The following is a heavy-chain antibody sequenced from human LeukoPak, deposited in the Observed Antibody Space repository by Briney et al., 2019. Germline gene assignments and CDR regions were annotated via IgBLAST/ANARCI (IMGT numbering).Heavy chain of an antibody. CDR1: GGTFSSYA. V-gene: IGHV1-69*04. CDR2: IIPIFGIA. CDR3: ARNYYGGDDD. Sequence: GSSVKVSCKASGGTFSSYAISWVRQAPGQGLEWMGRIIPIFGIANYAQKFQGRVTITADKSTSTAYMELSSLRSEDTAVYYCARNYYGGDDDWGQGTLVTVSS. D-gene: IGHD4-23*01. J-gene: IGHJ4*02.